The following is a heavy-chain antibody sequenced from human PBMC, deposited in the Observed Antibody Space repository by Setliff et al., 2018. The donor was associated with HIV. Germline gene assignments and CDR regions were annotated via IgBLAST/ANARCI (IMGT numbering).Heavy chain of an antibody. D-gene: IGHD1-7*01. V-gene: IGHV3-21*01. Sequence: GGSLRLSCAASGFTFSSYSMNWVRQAPGKGLEWVSSITSSTYIYYADSVKGRFTISRDNAKNSLYLQMNSLRAEDTAVYYCARDYAYNWNSVMDAWGKGTTVTVSS. CDR1: GFTFSSYS. CDR2: ITSSTYI. CDR3: ARDYAYNWNSVMDA. J-gene: IGHJ6*03.